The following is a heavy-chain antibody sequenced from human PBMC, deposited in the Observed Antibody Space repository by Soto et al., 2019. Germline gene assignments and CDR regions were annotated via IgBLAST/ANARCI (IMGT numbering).Heavy chain of an antibody. Sequence: QVQLQESGPGLVKPSQTLSLTCTVSSGSISSGCYYRSMILQHPGKGLEWIGYVYYSGITYYNPSLKSRVTISVDKSQTQFSMKLSSVTGADTAVYYCERSVLHWGQGALVTVSS. CDR2: VYYSGIT. V-gene: IGHV4-31*03. CDR1: SGSISSGCYY. D-gene: IGHD5-18*01. J-gene: IGHJ4*02. CDR3: ERSVLH.